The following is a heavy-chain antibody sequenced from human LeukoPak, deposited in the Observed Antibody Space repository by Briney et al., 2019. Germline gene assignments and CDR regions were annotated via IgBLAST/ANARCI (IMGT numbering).Heavy chain of an antibody. D-gene: IGHD6-19*01. J-gene: IGHJ3*02. V-gene: IGHV4-59*02. CDR1: GGSVTSYY. CDR3: ARAVYSSGWYAFDI. Sequence: SETLSLTCTVSGGSVTSYYWSWIRQPPGKGLEWIGYIYYSGSTNYSPSLKSRVTISVDTYKNQFSLKLSSVTAADTAVYHCARAVYSSGWYAFDIWGQGTMVTVSS. CDR2: IYYSGST.